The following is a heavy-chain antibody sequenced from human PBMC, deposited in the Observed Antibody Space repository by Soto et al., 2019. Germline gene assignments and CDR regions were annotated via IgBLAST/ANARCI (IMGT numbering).Heavy chain of an antibody. Sequence: QVQLVQSGAEVKKPGASVKVSCKASGYTFTSYGISWVRQAPGQGLEWMGWISAYNGNTNYAQKLQGRVTMTTDTSTSKAYMELRRLRSDDPAVYYCASSYYGSGTPYYYGMDVWGQGTTVTVSS. V-gene: IGHV1-18*01. CDR2: ISAYNGNT. CDR3: ASSYYGSGTPYYYGMDV. D-gene: IGHD3-10*01. CDR1: GYTFTSYG. J-gene: IGHJ6*02.